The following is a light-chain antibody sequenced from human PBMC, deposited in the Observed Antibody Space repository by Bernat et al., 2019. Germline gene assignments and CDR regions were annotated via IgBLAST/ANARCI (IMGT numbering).Light chain of an antibody. CDR3: QQYGGSPST. Sequence: EIVLTQSPGTLSLSPGERATLSCRASQSFSSTYLAWYQQKPGQAPRLLIYSASSRVTGIPDRFSGSRSGTDFTLTISRLEPEDLAVYFCQQYGGSPSTFGQGTKLEL. J-gene: IGKJ2*01. CDR2: SAS. V-gene: IGKV3-20*01. CDR1: QSFSSTY.